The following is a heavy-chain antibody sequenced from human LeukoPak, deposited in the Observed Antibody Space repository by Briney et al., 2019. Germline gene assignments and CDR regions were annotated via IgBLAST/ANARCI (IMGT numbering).Heavy chain of an antibody. Sequence: SETLSLTCGVSGCSVTSTNWWTCVRQPPGKGLEWIGEVHLDGRTNYNPSLKSRLTMSVDLSENHISLKLTSVTAADTAVYYCAREGGFYRPLDYSGQGTLVTVSS. D-gene: IGHD3-3*01. CDR1: GCSVTSTNW. J-gene: IGHJ4*02. V-gene: IGHV4-4*02. CDR2: VHLDGRT. CDR3: AREGGFYRPLDY.